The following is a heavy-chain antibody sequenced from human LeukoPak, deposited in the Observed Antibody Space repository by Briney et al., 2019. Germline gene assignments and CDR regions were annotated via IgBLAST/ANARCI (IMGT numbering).Heavy chain of an antibody. CDR2: ISSSGTST. CDR3: AKNLGYHSYFVY. V-gene: IGHV3-23*01. J-gene: IGHJ4*02. D-gene: IGHD5-12*01. CDR1: GFTFSSYA. Sequence: GGSLRLSCAASGFTFSSYAMNWVRQAPGKGLEWVSAISSSGTSTYYADADSVKGRFTISRDNSKNTLYLQMNSLRAEDTAVYYCAKNLGYHSYFVYWGQGTLVTVSS.